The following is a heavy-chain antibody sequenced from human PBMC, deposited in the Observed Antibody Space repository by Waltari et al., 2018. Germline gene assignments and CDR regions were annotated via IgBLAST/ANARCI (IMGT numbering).Heavy chain of an antibody. V-gene: IGHV1-69*01. D-gene: IGHD3-16*01. J-gene: IGHJ6*02. CDR3: ARAAEGFSQPLGYYYGMDV. CDR1: GGTFSSYA. CDR2: SIPIFGTA. Sequence: QVQLVQSGAEVKKPGSSVKVSCKASGGTFSSYAISWVRQAPGQGLEWMGGSIPIFGTANYAQKCQGRVRITADESTSTAYMELSSLRSEDTAVYYCARAAEGFSQPLGYYYGMDVWGQGTTVTVSS.